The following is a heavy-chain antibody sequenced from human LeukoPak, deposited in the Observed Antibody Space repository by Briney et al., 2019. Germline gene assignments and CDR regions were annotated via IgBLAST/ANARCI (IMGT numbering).Heavy chain of an antibody. J-gene: IGHJ3*02. D-gene: IGHD3-3*01. Sequence: GGSLRLSCAASGFTFSGHNMNWVRQAPGKGLEWISYIDARSGITYYADSVQGRFTISRDDARESVFLQMDGLRVDDTAVYYCARTYDFGRGPPGDAFDNWGPGTWVIVSA. CDR2: IDARSGIT. CDR1: GFTFSGHN. CDR3: ARTYDFGRGPPGDAFDN. V-gene: IGHV3-48*01.